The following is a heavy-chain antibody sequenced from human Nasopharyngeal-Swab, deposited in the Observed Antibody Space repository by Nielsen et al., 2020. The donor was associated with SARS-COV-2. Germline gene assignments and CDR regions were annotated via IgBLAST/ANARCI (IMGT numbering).Heavy chain of an antibody. D-gene: IGHD6-13*01. J-gene: IGHJ4*02. V-gene: IGHV3-21*01. CDR2: ISSSSSYI. Sequence: GGSLRLPCAASGFTFSSYSMTWVRQAPGKGLEWVSSISSSSSYIYYADSVKGRFTISRDNAKNSLYLQMNSLRAEDTAVYYCAREEGSSWHYFDYWGQGTLVTVSS. CDR3: AREEGSSWHYFDY. CDR1: GFTFSSYS.